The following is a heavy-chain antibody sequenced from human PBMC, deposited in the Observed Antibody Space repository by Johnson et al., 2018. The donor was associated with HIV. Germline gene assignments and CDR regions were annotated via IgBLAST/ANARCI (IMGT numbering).Heavy chain of an antibody. Sequence: QVQLVESGGGLVQPGGSLRLSCAASGFTFSSYAMHWVRQAPGKGLEWVAVISYDGSNKYYADSVKGRFTISRDNAKNSLYLQMNSLRVEDTALYYCARLMAARTLDDAFDLWGQGTMVTVSS. CDR2: ISYDGSNK. J-gene: IGHJ3*01. CDR1: GFTFSSYA. CDR3: ARLMAARTLDDAFDL. V-gene: IGHV3-30-3*01. D-gene: IGHD6-13*01.